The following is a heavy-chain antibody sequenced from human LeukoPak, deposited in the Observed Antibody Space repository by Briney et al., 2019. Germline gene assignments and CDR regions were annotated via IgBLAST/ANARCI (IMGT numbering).Heavy chain of an antibody. CDR1: GGSISSSSYY. D-gene: IGHD6-13*01. J-gene: IGHJ6*03. CDR3: ASPRSSSWYMSHYYYYMDV. CDR2: IYYSGST. Sequence: SETLSLTCTVSGGSISSSSYYWGWIRQPPGKGLEWIGSIYYSGSTYYNPSLKSRVTISVDTSKNQFSLKLSSVTAADTAVYYCASPRSSSWYMSHYYYYMDVWGKGTTVTVSS. V-gene: IGHV4-39*01.